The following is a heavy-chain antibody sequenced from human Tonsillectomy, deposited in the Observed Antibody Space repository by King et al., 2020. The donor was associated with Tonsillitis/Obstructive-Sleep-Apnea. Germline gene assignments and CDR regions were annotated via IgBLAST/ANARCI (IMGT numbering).Heavy chain of an antibody. CDR3: AILDEDSFDI. J-gene: IGHJ3*02. D-gene: IGHD2-2*03. CDR1: GGSISSSSYY. Sequence: LQLQESGPGLVKPSETLSLTCTVSGGSISSSSYYWGWIRQPPGKGLEWIGSIYYSGSTYYNPSLKSRVTIYVGTSTNQFSLKLSSVTAADTAVYYCAILDEDSFDIWGQGTMVTVSS. V-gene: IGHV4-39*01. CDR2: IYYSGST.